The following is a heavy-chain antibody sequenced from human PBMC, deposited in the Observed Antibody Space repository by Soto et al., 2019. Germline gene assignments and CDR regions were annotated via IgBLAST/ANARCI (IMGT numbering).Heavy chain of an antibody. D-gene: IGHD3-3*01. CDR3: ARGNRVLRFLEWPGGYGMDV. Sequence: SVKVSCKAFGGTFSSYAISWVRQAPGQGLEWMGGIIPIFGTANYAQKFQGSVTITADESTSTAYMELSSLRSEDTAVYYCARGNRVLRFLEWPGGYGMDVWGQGTTVTVSS. CDR2: IIPIFGTA. V-gene: IGHV1-69*13. J-gene: IGHJ6*02. CDR1: GGTFSSYA.